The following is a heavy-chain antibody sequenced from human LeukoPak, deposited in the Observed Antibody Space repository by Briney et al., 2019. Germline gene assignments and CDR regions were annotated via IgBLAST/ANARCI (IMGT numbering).Heavy chain of an antibody. Sequence: PGGSLRLSCATSGFTFSTYGVHWVRQAPGKGLEWVAVISYDGSNKYYADSVKGRFTISRDNSKNTLYLQMNSLRAEDTAVYYCARDRRYDFWSGPMYAFDIWGQGTMVTVSS. CDR1: GFTFSTYG. D-gene: IGHD3-3*01. CDR3: ARDRRYDFWSGPMYAFDI. V-gene: IGHV3-30*19. CDR2: ISYDGSNK. J-gene: IGHJ3*02.